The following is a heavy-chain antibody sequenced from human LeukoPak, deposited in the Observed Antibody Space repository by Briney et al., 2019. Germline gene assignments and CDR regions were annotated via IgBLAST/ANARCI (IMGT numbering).Heavy chain of an antibody. CDR3: AKERGTGYNYNFDY. V-gene: IGHV3-23*01. Sequence: GGSLRLSCAASGFIFSSYAMSWARQAPGKGLECVSGISGSGGSTYYADSVKGRFTISRDKSKNTLYLQMNSLRAEDTAVYYCAKERGTGYNYNFDYWGQGTLVTVSS. CDR1: GFIFSSYA. CDR2: ISGSGGST. D-gene: IGHD5-24*01. J-gene: IGHJ4*02.